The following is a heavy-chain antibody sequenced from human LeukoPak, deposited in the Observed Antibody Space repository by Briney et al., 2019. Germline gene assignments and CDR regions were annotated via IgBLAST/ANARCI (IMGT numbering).Heavy chain of an antibody. V-gene: IGHV3-48*01. CDR2: ISSGSSII. CDR3: AKVQEMATILPPFHY. Sequence: GGSLRLSCAASGFTFSTYSMNWVRQAPGKGLEWVSYISSGSSIIYYADSVKGRFTISRDNSKNTLYLQVNSLRAADTAVYYCAKVQEMATILPPFHYWGQGTLVTVSS. CDR1: GFTFSTYS. J-gene: IGHJ4*02. D-gene: IGHD5-24*01.